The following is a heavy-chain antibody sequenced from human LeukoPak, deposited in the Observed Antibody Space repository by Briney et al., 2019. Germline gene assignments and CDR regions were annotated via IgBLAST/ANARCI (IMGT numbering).Heavy chain of an antibody. V-gene: IGHV3-48*03. Sequence: GGSLRLSCAASGFTFSSYEMNWVRQAPGKGLEWVSYISSSGSTIYYADSVKGRFTISRDNAKNSLYLQMNSPRAEDTALYHCARGTYPSAFGNWGQGTMVTVSS. CDR1: GFTFSSYE. CDR3: ARGTYPSAFGN. CDR2: ISSSGSTI. J-gene: IGHJ3*02.